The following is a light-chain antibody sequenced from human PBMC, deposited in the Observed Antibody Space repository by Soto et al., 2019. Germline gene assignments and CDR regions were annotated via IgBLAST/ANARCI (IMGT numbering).Light chain of an antibody. V-gene: IGLV1-47*01. CDR3: AAWDDSLSGVV. Sequence: QLVLTQPPSASGTPGQRVTISCSGSSSNIGSNFIYWYQQLPGTAPKLLIDRNNQRPSGVPDRFSGSKSGTSASLAISGLRSEDEGDYHCAAWDDSLSGVVFGGGTQLTVL. CDR1: SSNIGSNF. CDR2: RNN. J-gene: IGLJ2*01.